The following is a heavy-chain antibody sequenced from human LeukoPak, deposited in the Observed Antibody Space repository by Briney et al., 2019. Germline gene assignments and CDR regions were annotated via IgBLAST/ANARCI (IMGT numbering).Heavy chain of an antibody. D-gene: IGHD3-22*01. CDR2: IKSKTDGGTT. CDR1: GFTFSNAW. CDR3: AKDRFRYYDSSDWSDP. Sequence: GGSLRLSCAASGFTFSNAWMSWVRQAPGKGLEWVGRIKSKTDGGTTDYAAPVKGRFTISRDDSKNTLYLQMNSLRAEDTAVYYCAKDRFRYYDSSDWSDPWGQGTLVTVSS. V-gene: IGHV3-15*01. J-gene: IGHJ5*02.